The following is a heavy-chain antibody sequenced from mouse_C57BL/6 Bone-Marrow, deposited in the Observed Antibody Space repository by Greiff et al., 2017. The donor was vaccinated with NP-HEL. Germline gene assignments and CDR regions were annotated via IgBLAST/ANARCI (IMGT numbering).Heavy chain of an antibody. Sequence: EVKLMESGGDLVKPGGSLKLSCAASGFTFSSYGMSWVRQTPDKRLEWVATISSGGSYTYYPDSVQGRFPISRDNAKNTLYLQMSSLKSEDTAMYYCARLYGYDAWFAYWGQGTLVTVSA. CDR2: ISSGGSYT. CDR3: ARLYGYDAWFAY. CDR1: GFTFSSYG. D-gene: IGHD2-2*01. J-gene: IGHJ3*01. V-gene: IGHV5-6*01.